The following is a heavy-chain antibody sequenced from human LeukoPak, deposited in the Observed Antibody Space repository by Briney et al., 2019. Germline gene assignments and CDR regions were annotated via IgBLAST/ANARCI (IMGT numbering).Heavy chain of an antibody. CDR3: ASGYSSSSGYFDY. Sequence: PGGSLRLSCTASGFMFGEYSINWFRPAPGKGLEWVGFIRTNAYGATTAYAASVDGKFAISRDDSKNTLYLQMNSLRAEDTAVYYCASGYSSSSGYFDYWGQGTLVTVSS. CDR2: IRTNAYGATT. CDR1: GFMFGEYS. V-gene: IGHV3-49*03. D-gene: IGHD6-6*01. J-gene: IGHJ4*02.